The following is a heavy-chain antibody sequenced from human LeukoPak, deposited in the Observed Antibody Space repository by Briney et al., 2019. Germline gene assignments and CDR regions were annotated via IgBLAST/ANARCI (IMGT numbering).Heavy chain of an antibody. Sequence: RWASVKVSCKASGYTFTGYYMHWVRQAPGQGLEWMGWMNPNSGNTGYAQKFQGRVTMTRNTSISTAYMELSSLRSEDTAVYYCARGYYDSSGYYYVYYYYYGMDVWGQGTTVTVSS. D-gene: IGHD3-22*01. J-gene: IGHJ6*02. CDR2: MNPNSGNT. CDR3: ARGYYDSSGYYYVYYYYYGMDV. V-gene: IGHV1-8*02. CDR1: GYTFTGYY.